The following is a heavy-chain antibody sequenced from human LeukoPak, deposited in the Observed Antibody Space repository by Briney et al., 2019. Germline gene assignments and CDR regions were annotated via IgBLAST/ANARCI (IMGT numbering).Heavy chain of an antibody. V-gene: IGHV3-21*01. Sequence: GGSLRLSCDASGFTFSRYSMNWVRQAPGKGLEWVSSISSSSSSIYYADSVKGRFTISRDNAKNSLYLQMNSLRAEDTALYYCARGLVLLDYFDYWGQGTPVTVSS. D-gene: IGHD3-9*01. CDR3: ARGLVLLDYFDY. J-gene: IGHJ4*02. CDR2: ISSSSSSI. CDR1: GFTFSRYS.